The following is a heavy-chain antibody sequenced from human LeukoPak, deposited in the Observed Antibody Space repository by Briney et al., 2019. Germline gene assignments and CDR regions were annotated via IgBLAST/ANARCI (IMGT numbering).Heavy chain of an antibody. D-gene: IGHD2-2*01. CDR2: IYSGGST. CDR1: GFTVSSSS. Sequence: PGGSLRLSCAASGFTVSSSSKNWVRLGPGKGLEWVSVIYSGGSTYYADSVKGRFTISRDNSKNTLYLQMNSLRAEDTAVYYCARDHGESSTSDVWGKGTTVTVSS. CDR3: ARDHGESSTSDV. J-gene: IGHJ6*04. V-gene: IGHV3-66*02.